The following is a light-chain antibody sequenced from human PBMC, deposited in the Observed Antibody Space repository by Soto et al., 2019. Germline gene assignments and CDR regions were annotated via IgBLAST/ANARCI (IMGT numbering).Light chain of an antibody. V-gene: IGKV3-20*01. CDR3: QQYGSSSWT. CDR2: GAS. Sequence: EIVLTQSPGTLSLSPGERATLSCRASQSVSSSYLAWYQQKPGQAPRLLIYGASSRATGIPDRFSSSGSGTDLPLTISRLEPEDFAVYYCQQYGSSSWTFGQGTKVEIK. J-gene: IGKJ1*01. CDR1: QSVSSSY.